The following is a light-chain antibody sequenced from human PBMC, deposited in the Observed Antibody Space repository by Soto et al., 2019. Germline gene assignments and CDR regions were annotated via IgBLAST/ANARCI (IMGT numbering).Light chain of an antibody. Sequence: EIVVTQSPGTLSLSPGERATLSCRASQSVSSNYLAWYQQKPGQAPRLLIYGASSRASEIPDRFSGSGSGTDFTLIISRLEPEDFAMYYCQQYGSTPFTFGPGTNVDVK. V-gene: IGKV3-20*01. CDR3: QQYGSTPFT. CDR1: QSVSSNY. CDR2: GAS. J-gene: IGKJ3*01.